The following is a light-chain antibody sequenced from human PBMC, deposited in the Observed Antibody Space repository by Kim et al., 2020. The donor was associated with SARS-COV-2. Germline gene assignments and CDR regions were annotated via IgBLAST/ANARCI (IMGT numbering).Light chain of an antibody. CDR3: QHYNAWPPWT. Sequence: EIVMTQSPASLSLSPGESATLSCKASQSVSSNLVWYQQKPGQAPRLLIYGASTRATGIPARFSGSGTGTEFTLTINSLQSEDFAVYVCQHYNAWPPWTFGQGTKVEIK. CDR1: QSVSSN. CDR2: GAS. J-gene: IGKJ1*01. V-gene: IGKV3-15*01.